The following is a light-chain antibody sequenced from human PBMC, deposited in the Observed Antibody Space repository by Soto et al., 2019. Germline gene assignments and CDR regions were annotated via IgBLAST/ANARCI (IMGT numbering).Light chain of an antibody. Sequence: QSVLTQPPSVSGAPGQRVSISCTGTSFNIGAGYDVHWYQHLPGTAPKLLIFGDINRPSGVPDRFSGSKSGTSASLAITGLQAEDEADYYCQSYDSSLSISVFGGGTKLTVL. V-gene: IGLV1-40*01. J-gene: IGLJ2*01. CDR1: SFNIGAGYD. CDR2: GDI. CDR3: QSYDSSLSISV.